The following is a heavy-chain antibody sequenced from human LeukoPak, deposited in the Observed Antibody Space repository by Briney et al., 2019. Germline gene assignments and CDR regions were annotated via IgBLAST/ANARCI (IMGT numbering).Heavy chain of an antibody. V-gene: IGHV3-48*01. Sequence: GGSLRLSCAASTFTFSDYNMNWVRQAPGKGLEWVSYISSRSSTIYFADSVKGRFTISRDNAKNSLYPQMNSLRAEDTAVYYCARGSIVATFDYWGQGTLVTVSS. J-gene: IGHJ4*02. CDR2: ISSRSSTI. CDR1: TFTFSDYN. CDR3: ARGSIVATFDY. D-gene: IGHD5-12*01.